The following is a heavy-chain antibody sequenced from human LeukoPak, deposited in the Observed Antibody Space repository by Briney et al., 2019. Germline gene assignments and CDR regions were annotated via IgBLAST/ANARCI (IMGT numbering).Heavy chain of an antibody. CDR2: SSAYNGKT. CDR3: ARDAGRYCSGGSCYPLDN. Sequence: ASVTVSCQASGYTFTSYGSSWVGQAPAQGREWMGWSSAYNGKTNYAQKLQGRVTRTTDTSTSTAYMELRSLRSDDTAVYYCARDAGRYCSGGSCYPLDNWGQGTLVTVSS. V-gene: IGHV1-18*01. J-gene: IGHJ4*02. D-gene: IGHD2-15*01. CDR1: GYTFTSYG.